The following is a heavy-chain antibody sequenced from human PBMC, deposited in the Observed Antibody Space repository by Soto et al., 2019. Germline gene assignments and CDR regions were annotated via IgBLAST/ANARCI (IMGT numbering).Heavy chain of an antibody. CDR2: IDPSDSYT. Sequence: GESLKISCKGSGYSFTSYWISWVRQMPGKGLEWMGRIDPSDSYTNYSPSFQGHVTISADKSISTAYLQWSSLKASDTAMYYCARRITIFGVVIYAFDIWGQGTMVTVSS. D-gene: IGHD3-3*01. CDR1: GYSFTSYW. J-gene: IGHJ3*02. CDR3: ARRITIFGVVIYAFDI. V-gene: IGHV5-10-1*01.